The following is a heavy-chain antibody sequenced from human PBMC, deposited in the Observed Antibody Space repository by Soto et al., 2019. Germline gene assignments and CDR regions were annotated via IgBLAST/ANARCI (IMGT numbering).Heavy chain of an antibody. D-gene: IGHD3-16*02. Sequence: QVQLVQSGAEVKKPGASVKVSCKASGYTFTSYGISWVRQAPGQGLEWMGWISAYSGNTNYAQKLQGRVTMTTDTYTSTAYMERRRVRSDGTAVYCCAGDPSYDYVWGSYRSHFDYWGQGSLVTVSS. CDR1: GYTFTSYG. J-gene: IGHJ4*02. V-gene: IGHV1-18*01. CDR3: AGDPSYDYVWGSYRSHFDY. CDR2: ISAYSGNT.